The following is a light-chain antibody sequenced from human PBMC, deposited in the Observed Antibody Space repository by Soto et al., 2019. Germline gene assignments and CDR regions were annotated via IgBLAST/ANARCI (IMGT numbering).Light chain of an antibody. CDR1: SSNIGAGYD. Sequence: GQRVTISCTGSSSNIGAGYDVHWYQQLPGTAPKLLIYVNINRPSGVPDRFSGSKSGTSASLAITGLQAEDEADYYCQSYDSSLSGYVFGTGTRSPS. V-gene: IGLV1-40*01. J-gene: IGLJ1*01. CDR2: VNI. CDR3: QSYDSSLSGYV.